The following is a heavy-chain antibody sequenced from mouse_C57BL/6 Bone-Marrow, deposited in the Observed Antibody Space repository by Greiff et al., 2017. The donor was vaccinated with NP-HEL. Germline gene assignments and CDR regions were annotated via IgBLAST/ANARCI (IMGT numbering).Heavy chain of an antibody. D-gene: IGHD1-1*01. V-gene: IGHV14-4*01. J-gene: IGHJ4*01. Sequence: VQLQQSGAELVRPGASVKLSCTASGFNIKDDYMHWVKQRPEQGLEWIGWIDPENGDTEYASKFQGKATITADKSSNTAYLQLSSLTSEDTAVYYGTKHYYGSSYGYAMDYWGQGTSVTVSS. CDR2: IDPENGDT. CDR1: GFNIKDDY. CDR3: TKHYYGSSYGYAMDY.